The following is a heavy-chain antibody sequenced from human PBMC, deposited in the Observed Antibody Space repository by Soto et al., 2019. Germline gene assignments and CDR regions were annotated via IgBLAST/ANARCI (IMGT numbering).Heavy chain of an antibody. J-gene: IGHJ5*02. D-gene: IGHD3-10*01. Sequence: SETLSLTCTVSGGSISSSSYYWGWIRQPQEKGLEWIGSIYYSGSTYYNPSLKSRVTISVDTSKNQFSLKLTSVTAADTAVYYCARVNYYGSGNYDESWFDPWGQGTLVTVSS. V-gene: IGHV4-39*07. CDR1: GGSISSSSYY. CDR2: IYYSGST. CDR3: ARVNYYGSGNYDESWFDP.